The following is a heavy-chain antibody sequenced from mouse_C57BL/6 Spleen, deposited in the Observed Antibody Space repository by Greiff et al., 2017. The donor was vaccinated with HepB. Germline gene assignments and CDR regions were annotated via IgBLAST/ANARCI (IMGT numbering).Heavy chain of an antibody. CDR1: GYTFTSYW. CDR3: ARSYYSNSAY. D-gene: IGHD2-5*01. Sequence: QVQLQQPGAELVKPGASVKLSCKASGYTFTSYWMQWVKQRPGQGLEWIGEIDPSDSYTNYNQKFKGKATLTVDTSSSTAYMQLSSLTSEDSAVYYCARSYYSNSAYWGQGTLVTVSA. CDR2: IDPSDSYT. V-gene: IGHV1-50*01. J-gene: IGHJ3*01.